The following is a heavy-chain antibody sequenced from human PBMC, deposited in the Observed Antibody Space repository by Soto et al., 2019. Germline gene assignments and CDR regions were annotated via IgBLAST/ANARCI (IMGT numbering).Heavy chain of an antibody. V-gene: IGHV1-69*06. Sequence: QVQLVQSGAEVKKPGSSVKVSCKASEDTFVSYAITWVRQAPGQGLEWMGGVVPILGSTNYARKFQGRVTFTADKSTNTAYVELSSLSSEYTAMYCCARGEPCILVLELWGQGTMVIVSS. CDR3: ARGEPCILVLEL. D-gene: IGHD1-26*01. CDR2: VVPILGST. CDR1: EDTFVSYA. J-gene: IGHJ3*01.